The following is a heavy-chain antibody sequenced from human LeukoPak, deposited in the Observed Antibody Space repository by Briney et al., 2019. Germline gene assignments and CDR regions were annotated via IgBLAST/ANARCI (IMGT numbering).Heavy chain of an antibody. Sequence: ASVKVSCKASGYTFTSYDINWVRQATGQGLEWMGWMNPNSGNTGYAQKFQGRVTITRNTSISTAYMELSSLRSEDTAVYYCARSTATINYYYYYYMGVWGKGTTVTVSS. CDR3: ARSTATINYYYYYYMGV. CDR2: MNPNSGNT. J-gene: IGHJ6*03. CDR1: GYTFTSYD. D-gene: IGHD5-12*01. V-gene: IGHV1-8*03.